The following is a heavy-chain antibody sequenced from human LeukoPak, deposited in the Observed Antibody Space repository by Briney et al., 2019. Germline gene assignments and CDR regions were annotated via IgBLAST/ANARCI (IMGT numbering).Heavy chain of an antibody. CDR2: INPSGGST. CDR3: ARGRGYSGSYYRAVFFVY. D-gene: IGHD1-26*01. CDR1: GYTFTGYY. Sequence: VASVKVSCKASGYTFTGYYMHWVRQAPGQGLEWMGIINPSGGSTSYAQKFQGRVTMTRDTSTSTVYMELSSLRSEDTAVYYCARGRGYSGSYYRAVFFVYWGQGTLVTVSS. J-gene: IGHJ4*02. V-gene: IGHV1-46*01.